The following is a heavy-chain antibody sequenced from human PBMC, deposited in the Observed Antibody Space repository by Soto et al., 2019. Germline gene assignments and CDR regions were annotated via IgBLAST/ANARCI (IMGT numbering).Heavy chain of an antibody. CDR3: ARDRSSSWYNGTFYFDS. D-gene: IGHD2-2*01. CDR1: GGTFSTYD. Sequence: QVQLVQSGAELRRPGSSVKVSCTASGGTFSTYDISWVRQAPGQGLEWMGGIIPAFDATKFAQKFQGRLTITADKSTGTVYIELSSLSSEDTAVYYCARDRSSSWYNGTFYFDSWGQGTLVTVSS. CDR2: IIPAFDAT. J-gene: IGHJ4*02. V-gene: IGHV1-69*06.